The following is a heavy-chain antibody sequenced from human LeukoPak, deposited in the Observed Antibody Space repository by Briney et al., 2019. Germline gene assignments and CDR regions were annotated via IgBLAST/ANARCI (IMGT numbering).Heavy chain of an antibody. CDR2: IHYTGST. CDR3: ARGYGSGSYNHFHH. Sequence: SEALSLTCTVSGGSISGYFWSWLRQPPGKGLEWIGYIHYTGSTDYNPSLTSRVTISVDTSKNQFSLKLSSETVADTAVYYCARGYGSGSYNHFHHWGQGILVTVSS. V-gene: IGHV4-59*01. J-gene: IGHJ1*01. CDR1: GGSISGYF. D-gene: IGHD3-10*01.